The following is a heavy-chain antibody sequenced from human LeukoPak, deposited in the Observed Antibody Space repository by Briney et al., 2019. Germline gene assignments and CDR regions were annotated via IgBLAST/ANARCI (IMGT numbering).Heavy chain of an antibody. Sequence: ASVKVSCKASGYSFSDYPMHWVRQAPGQGLGWMGRINSNSGGTNYAQNFQGRVTMTRDTSINTVYMEVSGLTSDDTAVYYCARGGSGSGYLYYFDYWGQGTLVSVSS. D-gene: IGHD3-10*01. CDR2: INSNSGGT. CDR3: ARGGSGSGYLYYFDY. J-gene: IGHJ4*02. CDR1: GYSFSDYP. V-gene: IGHV1-2*06.